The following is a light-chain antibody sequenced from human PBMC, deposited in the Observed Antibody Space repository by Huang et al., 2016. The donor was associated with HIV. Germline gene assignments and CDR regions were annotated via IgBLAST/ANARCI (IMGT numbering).Light chain of an antibody. CDR1: QSVSNY. V-gene: IGKV3D-15*01. CDR2: VAS. J-gene: IGKJ1*01. CDR3: QQYNNWPWT. Sequence: EIVMTQSPGTLSVSPGERATLSCRASQSVSNYLAWYQQKPGQAPRLLIYVASTRATGIPARFSGSGSGTEFTLTISSLQSEDFAVYHCQQYNNWPWTFGQGTKVEIK.